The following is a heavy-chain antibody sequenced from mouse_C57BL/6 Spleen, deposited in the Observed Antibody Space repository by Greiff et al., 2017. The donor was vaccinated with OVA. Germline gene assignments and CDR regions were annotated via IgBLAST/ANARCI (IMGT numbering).Heavy chain of an antibody. CDR3: ARAFYGSSSYYAMDY. D-gene: IGHD1-1*01. CDR1: GYSFTDYN. V-gene: IGHV1-39*01. J-gene: IGHJ4*01. Sequence: EVKLQESGPELVKPGASVKISCKASGYSFTDYNMNWVKQSNGKSLEWIGVINPNYGTTSYNQKFKGKATLTVDQSSSTAYMQLNSLTSEDSAVYYCARAFYGSSSYYAMDYWGQGTSVTVSS. CDR2: INPNYGTT.